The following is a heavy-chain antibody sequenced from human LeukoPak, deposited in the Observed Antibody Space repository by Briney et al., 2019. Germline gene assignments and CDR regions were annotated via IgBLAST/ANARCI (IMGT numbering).Heavy chain of an antibody. CDR2: IKKGGSEK. CDR1: GFTFSSYW. D-gene: IGHD6-13*01. CDR3: ARGPYLAAAAAFDY. Sequence: PGGSLRLSCAASGFTFSSYWMSWVRQAPGRGLEWVANIKKGGSEKYYVDSVKGRFTISRDNSKNTLYLQMNSLRAEDTAVYYCARGPYLAAAAAFDYWGQGTLVTVSS. J-gene: IGHJ4*02. V-gene: IGHV3-7*03.